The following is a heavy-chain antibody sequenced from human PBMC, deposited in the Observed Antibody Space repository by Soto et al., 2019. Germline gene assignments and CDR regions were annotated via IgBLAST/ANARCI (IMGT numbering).Heavy chain of an antibody. CDR2: ISYDGSNK. CDR1: GFTFSSYA. CDR3: AXLXAXXDYYYYGMDV. J-gene: IGHJ6*02. Sequence: QVQLVESGGGVVQPGRSLRLSCAASGFTFSSYAMHWVRQAPGKGLEWVAVISYDGSNKYYADSVKGRFTISRDNSKNTLYLQXXSLRAEDTAVYYCAXLXAXXDYYYYGMDVWGQGTTVTVSS. V-gene: IGHV3-30-3*01.